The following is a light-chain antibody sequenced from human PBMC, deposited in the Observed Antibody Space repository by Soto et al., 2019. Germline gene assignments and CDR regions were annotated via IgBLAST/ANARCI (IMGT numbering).Light chain of an antibody. CDR2: ENN. J-gene: IGLJ1*01. CDR1: SSNIGAGYE. Sequence: QSVLTQPPSVSEAPGQRVTISCTGSSSNIGAGYEAHWYQQVPGTAPKLLIYENNNRPSGVPDRFSGSKSGTSASLAITALRAEDEAEYYCQSYDSSLSGYVFGTGTKLTVL. V-gene: IGLV1-40*01. CDR3: QSYDSSLSGYV.